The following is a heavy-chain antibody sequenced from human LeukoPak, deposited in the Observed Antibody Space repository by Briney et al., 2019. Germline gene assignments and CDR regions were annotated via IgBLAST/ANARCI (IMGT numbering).Heavy chain of an antibody. CDR2: INQEGGEK. J-gene: IGHJ6*02. Sequence: GGPLRLSCVASGFTLRTYWMSWVREAPGKGLEGVAHINQEGGEKYYVDSVKGRFTSSRDNVKNSLYLQMNTLRVEDTAVYYCARGHYGLDVWGQGTTVTVSS. CDR1: GFTLRTYW. CDR3: ARGHYGLDV. V-gene: IGHV3-7*01.